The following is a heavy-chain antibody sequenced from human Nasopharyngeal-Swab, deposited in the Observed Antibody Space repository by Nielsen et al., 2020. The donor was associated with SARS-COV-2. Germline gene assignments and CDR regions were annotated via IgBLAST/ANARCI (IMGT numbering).Heavy chain of an antibody. J-gene: IGHJ5*02. D-gene: IGHD3-22*01. V-gene: IGHV4-39*01. Sequence: GSLRLSCPASGCSFSTTTYFWGWIRQPPGKGLEWIVTVYYSGSTYSNPSLKSRVSISVDTSKNQFSLKLTSVTAADTAAYYCVRRSDLVDSRGYSLGQGTLVTVSS. CDR2: VYYSGST. CDR1: GCSFSTTTYF. CDR3: VRRSDLVDSRGYS.